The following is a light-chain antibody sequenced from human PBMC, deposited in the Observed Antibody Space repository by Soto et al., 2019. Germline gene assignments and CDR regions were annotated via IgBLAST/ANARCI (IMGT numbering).Light chain of an antibody. CDR1: SSDVGSYNL. J-gene: IGLJ2*01. Sequence: QSVLTQPASVSGSPGQSSTISCTGTSSDVGSYNLVSWYQQHQGKAPKLMIYEGSKRPTGVSNLFSGSKSVNTASLTSSGLQAEDQADYYCCSYAGSSTSVVFGGGTTLTVL. CDR3: CSYAGSSTSVV. V-gene: IGLV2-23*01. CDR2: EGS.